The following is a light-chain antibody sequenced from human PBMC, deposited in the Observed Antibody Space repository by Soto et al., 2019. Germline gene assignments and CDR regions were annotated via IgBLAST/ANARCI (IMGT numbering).Light chain of an antibody. CDR2: GNS. Sequence: QSVLTQPPSVSGAPGQRVTISCTGSSSNIGAGYDVHWYQQLPGTAPKLLIYGNSNRPSGVSDRFSGSKSGNTASLTISGLQGEDEATYYCSSFTSTRTYVFGTGTKVTVL. CDR3: SSFTSTRTYV. V-gene: IGLV1-40*01. J-gene: IGLJ1*01. CDR1: SSNIGAGYD.